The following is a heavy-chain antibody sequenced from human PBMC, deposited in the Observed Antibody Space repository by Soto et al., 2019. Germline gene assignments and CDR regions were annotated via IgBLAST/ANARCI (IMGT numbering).Heavy chain of an antibody. V-gene: IGHV3-48*02. CDR2: ISSSSHTI. Sequence: EVQLVESGGGLVQPGGSLRLSCAASGFTFRSYSMNWVRQAPGRGLEWVSYISSSSHTIYYADSVRGRFTISRDNAKNSLYLQMNSLRDEDTAVYYCARPLGGYDSGNFYFYGMDVWGQGATVTVSS. CDR3: ARPLGGYDSGNFYFYGMDV. CDR1: GFTFRSYS. D-gene: IGHD5-12*01. J-gene: IGHJ6*02.